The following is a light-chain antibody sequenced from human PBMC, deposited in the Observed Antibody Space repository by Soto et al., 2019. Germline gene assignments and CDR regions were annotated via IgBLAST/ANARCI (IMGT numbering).Light chain of an antibody. CDR2: GAS. J-gene: IGKJ5*01. CDR1: QSVSSSY. Sequence: EIVLTQSPGTLPLSPGERATLSCRASQSVSSSYLAWYQQKPGQAPRLLIYGASSRATGIPDRFSGSGSGTDFTLTITRLEPEDFAVYYCQQYGSSPPITFGQGTLLEI. CDR3: QQYGSSPPIT. V-gene: IGKV3-20*01.